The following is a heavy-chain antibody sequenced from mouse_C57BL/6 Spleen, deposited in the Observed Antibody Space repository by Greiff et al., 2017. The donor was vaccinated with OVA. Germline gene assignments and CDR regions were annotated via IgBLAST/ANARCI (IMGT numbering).Heavy chain of an antibody. CDR1: GYSITSGYY. CDR3: ASRGTWFAY. J-gene: IGHJ3*01. V-gene: IGHV3-6*01. CDR2: ISYDGSN. D-gene: IGHD3-1*01. Sequence: ESGPGLVKPSQSLSLTCSVTGYSITSGYYWNWIRQFPGNKLEWMGYISYDGSNNYNPSLKNRISITRDTSKNQFFLKLNSVTTEDTATYYCASRGTWFAYWGQGTLVTVSA.